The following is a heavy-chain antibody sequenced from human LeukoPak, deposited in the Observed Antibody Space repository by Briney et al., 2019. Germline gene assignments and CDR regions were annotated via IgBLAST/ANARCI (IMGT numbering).Heavy chain of an antibody. CDR3: AKEFSNRPDYYDY. D-gene: IGHD6-13*01. CDR2: ISGSGGST. CDR1: GFTFSSYA. Sequence: GGSLRLSCAASGFTFSSYAMSWVRQAPGMGLEWVSAISGSGGSTYYADSVKGRFTISRDNSKNTLDLQMNSLREEDTAVYFCAKEFSNRPDYYDYWGQGTLVTVSS. J-gene: IGHJ4*02. V-gene: IGHV3-23*01.